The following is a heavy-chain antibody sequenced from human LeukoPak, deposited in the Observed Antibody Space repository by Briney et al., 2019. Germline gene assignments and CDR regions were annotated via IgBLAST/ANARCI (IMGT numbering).Heavy chain of an antibody. J-gene: IGHJ6*02. CDR2: ISSSSSYI. V-gene: IGHV3-21*01. CDR1: GFTFSSYS. CDR3: AREHYARDYHYGMDV. D-gene: IGHD4-17*01. Sequence: GGSLRLSCAASGFTFSSYSVNWVRQAPGKGLEWVSSISSSSSYIYYADSVKGRFTISRDNGKNSLCLQMNSLRAEDTAVYYCAREHYARDYHYGMDVWGQGTTVTVSS.